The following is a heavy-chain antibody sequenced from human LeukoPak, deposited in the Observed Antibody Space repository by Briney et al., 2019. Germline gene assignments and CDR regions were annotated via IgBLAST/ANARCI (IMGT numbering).Heavy chain of an antibody. V-gene: IGHV1-8*03. D-gene: IGHD2-2*01. CDR2: MNPNSGNT. Sequence: ASVKVSCKASGYTFTSYDINWVRQATGQGLEWMGWMNPNSGNTGYAQKFQGRVTITRNTSISTAYMELSSLRSEDTAVYYCARDPTIVVVPGSYYYYYMDVWGKGTTVTISS. J-gene: IGHJ6*03. CDR1: GYTFTSYD. CDR3: ARDPTIVVVPGSYYYYYMDV.